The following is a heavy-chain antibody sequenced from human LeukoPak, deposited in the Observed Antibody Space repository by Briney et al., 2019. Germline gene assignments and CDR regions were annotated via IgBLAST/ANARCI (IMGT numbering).Heavy chain of an antibody. V-gene: IGHV3-7*01. CDR2: INQDGSKQ. D-gene: IGHD2/OR15-2a*01. CDR1: GFTFTSSW. J-gene: IGHJ4*02. Sequence: GGSLRLSCSASGFTFTSSWMNWVRQAPGKGLEGVANINQDGSKQNYVDSVKGRFTVSRDNSQNSLYLQLDSLRAEDTAVYYCARDAEILLGVNFDYWGQGALVIVSS. CDR3: ARDAEILLGVNFDY.